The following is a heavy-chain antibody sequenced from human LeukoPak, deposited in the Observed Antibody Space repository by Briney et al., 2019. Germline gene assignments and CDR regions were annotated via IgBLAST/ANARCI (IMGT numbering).Heavy chain of an antibody. CDR2: IYHSGST. V-gene: IGHV4-38-2*02. Sequence: KSSETLSLTYTVSGYSISSGYYWGWIRQPPGKGLEWIGSIYHSGSTYYNPSLKSRVTISVDTSKNQFSLKLSSVTAADTAVYYCATLPTLRGCYFDYWGQGTLVTVSS. J-gene: IGHJ4*02. D-gene: IGHD3-16*01. CDR1: GYSISSGYY. CDR3: ATLPTLRGCYFDY.